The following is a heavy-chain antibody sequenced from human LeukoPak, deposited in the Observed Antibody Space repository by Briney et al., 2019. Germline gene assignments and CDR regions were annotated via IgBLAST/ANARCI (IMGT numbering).Heavy chain of an antibody. D-gene: IGHD3-3*01. J-gene: IGHJ4*02. CDR1: GGSISSGSYY. Sequence: SETLSLTCTVSGGSISSGSYYWSWNRQPAGKGLEWIGRIYTSGSTNYNPSLKSRVTISVDTSKNQFSLKLSSVTAADTAVYYCAREVLGYDFWSGYSPALDWGQGTLVTVSS. CDR3: AREVLGYDFWSGYSPALD. V-gene: IGHV4-61*02. CDR2: IYTSGST.